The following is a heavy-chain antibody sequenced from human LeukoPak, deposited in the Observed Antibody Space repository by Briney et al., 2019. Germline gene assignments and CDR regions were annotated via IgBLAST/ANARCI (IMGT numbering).Heavy chain of an antibody. CDR3: ASDQAGSVNSFDP. CDR2: INPNSGGT. CDR1: GNTFTAYY. V-gene: IGHV1-2*06. Sequence: ASVKVSCKASGNTFTAYYIHWVRQAPGQGLEWMGRINPNSGGTDYAQNFRGRVTFTGDASMSTAYMDLTSLRSDDTAVYYCASDQAGSVNSFDPWGQGTLVTVSS. J-gene: IGHJ5*02.